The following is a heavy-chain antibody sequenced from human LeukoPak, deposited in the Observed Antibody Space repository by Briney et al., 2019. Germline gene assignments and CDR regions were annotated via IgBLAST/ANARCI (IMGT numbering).Heavy chain of an antibody. CDR2: ISAYNGNT. CDR3: ARVPEDIVVVPAALPDY. D-gene: IGHD2-2*01. CDR1: GYTFTSYG. J-gene: IGHJ4*02. V-gene: IGHV1-18*01. Sequence: ASVKVSCKASGYTFTSYGISWMRQAPGQGLEWIGWISAYNGNTNYAQKLQGRVTITTDTSTSTAYMELRSLRSDDTAVYYCARVPEDIVVVPAALPDYWGQGTLVTVSS.